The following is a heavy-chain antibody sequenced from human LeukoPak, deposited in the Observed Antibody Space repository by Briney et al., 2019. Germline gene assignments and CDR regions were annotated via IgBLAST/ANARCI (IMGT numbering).Heavy chain of an antibody. J-gene: IGHJ4*02. CDR1: GYSFTSYW. V-gene: IGHV5-51*01. CDR3: ASLYCSSTTCYPQSFFDY. D-gene: IGHD2-2*01. Sequence: GVSLQSSCTGSGYSFTSYWIGWVRQMPRKGREWMGIIYPGDSDTRYSPSFQGQVTISADKSISTAYLQWSGLKAPDTAMYYCASLYCSSTTCYPQSFFDYWGQGTLVTVSS. CDR2: IYPGDSDT.